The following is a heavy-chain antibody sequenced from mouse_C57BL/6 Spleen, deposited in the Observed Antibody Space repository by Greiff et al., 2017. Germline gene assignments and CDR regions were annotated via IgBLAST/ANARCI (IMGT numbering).Heavy chain of an antibody. V-gene: IGHV1-49*01. Sequence: LQQSGAALVRPGSSVKLSCQDSYFAFMASAMHWVQQRPGHGLEWIGSFTMYSDATEYSENFKGKVTLTANTSSRTAYMELSSLTSEDSAVYYCARASSGPAWFAYWGQGTLGTVSA. D-gene: IGHD3-2*02. CDR1: YFAFMASA. CDR2: FTMYSDAT. CDR3: ARASSGPAWFAY. J-gene: IGHJ3*01.